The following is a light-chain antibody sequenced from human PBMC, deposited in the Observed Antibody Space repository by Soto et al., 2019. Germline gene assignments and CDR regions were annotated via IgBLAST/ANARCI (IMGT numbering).Light chain of an antibody. CDR2: KAS. CDR1: QSVSSW. CDR3: QQYNSYSPYT. Sequence: DIQMTQSPSTLSASVGDRVTITCRASQSVSSWLAWYQQKPGKAPKLLIYKASSLETGVPSRFSGSGSGTELTLTISNLQPDDFATHYCQQYNSYSPYTFGQGTRLEIK. J-gene: IGKJ2*01. V-gene: IGKV1-5*03.